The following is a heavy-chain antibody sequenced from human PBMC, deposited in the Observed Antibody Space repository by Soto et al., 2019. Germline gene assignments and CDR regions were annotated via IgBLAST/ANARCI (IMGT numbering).Heavy chain of an antibody. V-gene: IGHV4-59*07. CDR2: IYYSGST. CDR1: CGSISSYH. J-gene: IGHJ6*02. CDR3: ARLSGDYYGSDV. D-gene: IGHD3-10*01. Sequence: SDTLSLTCTVSCGSISSYHWNWIRQPPGKGLEWIGDIYYSGSTNYSPSLKSRVTMSVDTSKNQFSLKLRSVTAADSAVYYCARLSGDYYGSDVWGQGTTVTVSS.